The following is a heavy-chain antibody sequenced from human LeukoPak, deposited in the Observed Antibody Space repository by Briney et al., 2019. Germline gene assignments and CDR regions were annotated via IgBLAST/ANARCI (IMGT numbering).Heavy chain of an antibody. CDR2: IKQDGSEK. J-gene: IGHJ4*02. Sequence: GGSLRLSCAASGFTFSSYGMHWVRQAPGKGLEWVANIKQDGSEKYYVDSVKGRFTISRDNAKNSLYLQMNSLRAEDTAVYYCARVGYCSSTSCYTFDYWGQGTLVTVSS. D-gene: IGHD2-2*02. CDR3: ARVGYCSSTSCYTFDY. V-gene: IGHV3-7*01. CDR1: GFTFSSYG.